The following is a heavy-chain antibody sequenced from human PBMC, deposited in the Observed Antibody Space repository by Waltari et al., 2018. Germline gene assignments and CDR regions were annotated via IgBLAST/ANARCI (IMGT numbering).Heavy chain of an antibody. J-gene: IGHJ4*02. CDR1: GGTFSSYA. Sequence: QVQLVQSGAEVKKPGSSVKVSCTASGGTFSSYAISWVRQAPGQGLEWMGGIIRNLRTANDAKKVQVRVTNTTEESTSTAYMELSSRRSEDTAVDYCARGPNGGGDCYRKPLWAYWGQGTLVTVSS. V-gene: IGHV1-69*05. CDR2: IIRNLRTA. D-gene: IGHD2-21*01. CDR3: ARGPNGGGDCYRKPLWAY.